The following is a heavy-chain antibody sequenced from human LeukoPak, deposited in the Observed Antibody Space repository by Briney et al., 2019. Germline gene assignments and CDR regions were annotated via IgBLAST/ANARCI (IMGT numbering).Heavy chain of an antibody. Sequence: ASVKVSCKASGYTFTGYYMHWVRQAPGQGLEWMGWINPNSGGTNYAQKFQGRVTMTRDTSISTAYMELSGLRSDDTAVYYCARVGYCSGGSCYLIDYWGQGTLVTVSS. CDR2: INPNSGGT. D-gene: IGHD2-15*01. V-gene: IGHV1-2*02. CDR1: GYTFTGYY. CDR3: ARVGYCSGGSCYLIDY. J-gene: IGHJ4*02.